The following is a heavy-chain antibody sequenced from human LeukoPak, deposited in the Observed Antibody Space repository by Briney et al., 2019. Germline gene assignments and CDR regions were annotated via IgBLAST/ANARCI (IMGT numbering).Heavy chain of an antibody. V-gene: IGHV1-69*04. Sequence: APVKVSCKASGGTFSSYAISWVRQAPGQGLEWMGRIIPILGIANYAQKFQGRVTITADKSTSTAYMELSSLRSEDTAVYYCARDHVEMATRHIDYWGQGTLVTVSS. D-gene: IGHD5-24*01. CDR2: IIPILGIA. CDR1: GGTFSSYA. CDR3: ARDHVEMATRHIDY. J-gene: IGHJ4*02.